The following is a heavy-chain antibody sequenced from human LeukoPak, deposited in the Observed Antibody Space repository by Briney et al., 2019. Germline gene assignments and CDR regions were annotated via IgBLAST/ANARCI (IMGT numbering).Heavy chain of an antibody. Sequence: GGSLRLSCAASGFTFSSYAMHWVRQAPGKGLEWVAVISYDGSNKYYADSVKGRFTISRDNSKNTLYLQMNSLRAEDTAVYYCARDSSMYSSGLDASDIWGQGTMVTVSS. D-gene: IGHD6-19*01. V-gene: IGHV3-30-3*01. CDR3: ARDSSMYSSGLDASDI. J-gene: IGHJ3*02. CDR2: ISYDGSNK. CDR1: GFTFSSYA.